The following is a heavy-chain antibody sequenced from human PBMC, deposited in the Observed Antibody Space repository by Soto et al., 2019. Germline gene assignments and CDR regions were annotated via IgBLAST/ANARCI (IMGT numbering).Heavy chain of an antibody. CDR2: IYYSGST. V-gene: IGHV4-39*01. J-gene: IGHJ5*02. CDR3: ASTLLWFGELLFRGYSKNWFDP. CDR1: GGSISSSSYY. Sequence: SETLSLTCTVSGGSISSSSYYWGWIRQPPGKGLERIGSIYYSGSTYYNPSLKSRVTISVDTSKNQFSLKLSSVTAADTAVYYCASTLLWFGELLFRGYSKNWFDPWGQGTLVTVSS. D-gene: IGHD3-10*01.